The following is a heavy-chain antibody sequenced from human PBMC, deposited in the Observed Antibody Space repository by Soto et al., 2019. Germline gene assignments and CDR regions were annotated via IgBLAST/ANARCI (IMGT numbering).Heavy chain of an antibody. CDR1: GDSVSSNSAA. CDR2: TYYRSRWYN. CDR3: ARGPGSGTRDGYNFGDLDY. Sequence: SQTLSLTCVISGDSVSSNSAAWNWIRLSPSRGLEWLARTYYRSRWYNDYAVSVRSRITVNPDTSKNQFSLQLTSVTPEDTAVYYCARGPGSGTRDGYNFGDLDYWGQGTLVTVSS. J-gene: IGHJ4*02. D-gene: IGHD5-12*01. V-gene: IGHV6-1*01.